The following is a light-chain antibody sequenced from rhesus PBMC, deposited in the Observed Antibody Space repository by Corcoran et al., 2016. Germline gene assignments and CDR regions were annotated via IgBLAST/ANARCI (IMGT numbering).Light chain of an antibody. CDR2: EVS. Sequence: QSAPTQPPSVSGSPGQSVTISCTGTSSDVGGYNYVSWYQQHPGTAPKLMIYEVSKRPSGVSDRFSGSKSGNTASLTISGLQAEDEAYYYCCSYTTSSTFVFGSGTKLTVL. CDR1: SSDVGGYNY. V-gene: IGLV2S7*01. CDR3: CSYTTSSTFV. J-gene: IGLJ6*01.